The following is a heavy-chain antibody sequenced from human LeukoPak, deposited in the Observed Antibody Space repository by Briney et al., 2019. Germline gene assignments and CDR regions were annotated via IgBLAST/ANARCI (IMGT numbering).Heavy chain of an antibody. J-gene: IGHJ5*02. Sequence: GTSVTVSCTASGYTFINYALNWVRQVPGQGLEWMGWINTNTGNPTYAQGFTGRFVFSLDTSVSTAYLQISSLKAADTAMYYCARDLGLYGWFDPWGQGTLVTVSS. CDR3: ARDLGLYGWFDP. V-gene: IGHV7-4-1*02. D-gene: IGHD3-10*01. CDR2: INTNTGNP. CDR1: GYTFINYA.